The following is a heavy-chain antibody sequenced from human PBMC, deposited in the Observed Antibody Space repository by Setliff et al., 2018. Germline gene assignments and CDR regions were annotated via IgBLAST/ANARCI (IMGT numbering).Heavy chain of an antibody. CDR1: GITFTSYA. D-gene: IGHD3-3*01. V-gene: IGHV3-23*01. CDR2: VSVSGDNT. J-gene: IGHJ4*02. CDR3: AGQGPIFGSGLIPGFDQ. Sequence: GGSLRLSCVASGITFTSYAMSWVRQAPGKGLEWVSTVSVSGDNTYYTDSVKGRFTTSRDNSKNTVSLQMSSLRAEDTAIYFCAGQGPIFGSGLIPGFDQWGQGTMVTISS.